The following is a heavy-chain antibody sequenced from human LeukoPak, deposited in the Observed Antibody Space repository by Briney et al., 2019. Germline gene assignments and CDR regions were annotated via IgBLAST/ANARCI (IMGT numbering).Heavy chain of an antibody. D-gene: IGHD3-10*02. CDR3: AELGITMIGGV. V-gene: IGHV3-23*01. CDR1: GFTFSSYG. Sequence: GGSLRLSCAASGFTFSSYGMSWVRQAPGKGLEWVSAINTSGGSTYYADSVKGRFTISRDNAKNSLYLQMNSLRAEDTAVYYCAELGITMIGGVWGKGTTVTISS. J-gene: IGHJ6*04. CDR2: INTSGGST.